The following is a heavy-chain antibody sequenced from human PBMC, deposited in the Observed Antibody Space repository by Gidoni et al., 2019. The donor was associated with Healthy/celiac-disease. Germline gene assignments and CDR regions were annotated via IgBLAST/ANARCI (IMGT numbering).Heavy chain of an antibody. CDR1: GCTFSSYS. D-gene: IGHD3-3*01. V-gene: IGHV3-21*01. Sequence: EVQLVESGGGLVKPGGSLRLSCAASGCTFSSYSMNWVRQAPGKGLEWVSSISSSSSYIYYADSVKGRFTISRDNAKNSLYLQMNSLRAEDTAVYYCARDPDDFWSGSLPFDYWGQGTLVTVSS. J-gene: IGHJ4*02. CDR2: ISSSSSYI. CDR3: ARDPDDFWSGSLPFDY.